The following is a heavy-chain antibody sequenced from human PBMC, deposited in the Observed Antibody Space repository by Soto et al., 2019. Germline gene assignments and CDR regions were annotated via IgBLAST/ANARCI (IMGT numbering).Heavy chain of an antibody. V-gene: IGHV1-46*01. CDR3: AREAADFWSGYYSGNYYYYGMDV. CDR1: GYTFTSYY. CDR2: INTSGGST. J-gene: IGHJ6*02. Sequence: ASVKVSCKASGYTFTSYYMHWVRQAPGQGLEWMGIINTSGGSTSYAQKFQGRVTMTRDTSTSTVYMELSSLRSEDTAVYYCAREAADFWSGYYSGNYYYYGMDVWGQGTTVTVSS. D-gene: IGHD3-3*01.